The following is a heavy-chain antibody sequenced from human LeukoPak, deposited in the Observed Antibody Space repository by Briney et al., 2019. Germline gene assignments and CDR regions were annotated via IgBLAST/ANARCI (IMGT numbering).Heavy chain of an antibody. Sequence: SETLSLTCTVSGGSIRSYYWNWIRQPPGKGLEWIGYIYYSGSINYNPSLKSRVTISVDTSKNQFSLKLSSVTAADTAVYYCARLVKPPQAYYYGSGSYYLLDYWGQGTLVTVSS. CDR2: IYYSGSI. D-gene: IGHD3-10*01. CDR1: GGSIRSYY. J-gene: IGHJ4*02. V-gene: IGHV4-59*01. CDR3: ARLVKPPQAYYYGSGSYYLLDY.